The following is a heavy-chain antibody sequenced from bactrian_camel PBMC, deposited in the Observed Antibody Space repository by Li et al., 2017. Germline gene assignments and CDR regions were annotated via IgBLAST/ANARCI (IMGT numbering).Heavy chain of an antibody. Sequence: DVQLVESGGGLVQPGGSLRLSCAASGFTFSMYAMNWVRQAPGKGLEWVSTIDSGDGSTYYADSVKGRFTISRDNAQNTLYLQMDNLQPEDTAMYYCGAERPGIGGGSHCYSGDIAAGGKPDFGYWGQGTQVTVS. J-gene: IGHJ6*01. CDR1: GFTFSMYA. V-gene: IGHV3S31*01. D-gene: IGHD2*01. CDR3: GAERPGIGGGSHCYSGDIAAGGKPDFGY. CDR2: IDSGDGST.